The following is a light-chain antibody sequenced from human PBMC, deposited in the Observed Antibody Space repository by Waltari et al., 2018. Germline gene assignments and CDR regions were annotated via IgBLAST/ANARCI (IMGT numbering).Light chain of an antibody. CDR2: GES. V-gene: IGKV3-20*01. J-gene: IGKJ1*01. CDR3: QHYLRLPVT. Sequence: IVFTQSPGTLSLALGERATGSCRSSHSVSSALDWYQQNPGQAPRLLTYGESTRATGIPDRFSGSGSGTDFSLTISRLEPDDFAVYYCQHYLRLPVTFGQGTTVEI. CDR1: HSVSSA.